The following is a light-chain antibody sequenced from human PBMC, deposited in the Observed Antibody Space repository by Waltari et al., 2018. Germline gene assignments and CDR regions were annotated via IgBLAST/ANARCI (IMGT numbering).Light chain of an antibody. Sequence: EIVLTQSPGTLSLSPGERATLSCRASQSVSRTLAWYQQKPGQAPKLLIYGASIRATGIPDRFTGSGSGTDFSLTISSLEPEDFAIYFCQHYVRLPATFDQGP. J-gene: IGKJ1*01. CDR1: QSVSRT. CDR3: QHYVRLPAT. V-gene: IGKV3-20*01. CDR2: GAS.